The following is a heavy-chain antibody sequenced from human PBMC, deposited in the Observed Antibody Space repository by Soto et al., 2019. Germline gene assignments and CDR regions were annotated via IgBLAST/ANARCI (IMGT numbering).Heavy chain of an antibody. CDR3: ARGQDWGTTTYYTGGDYFDY. CDR2: INPNSGGT. D-gene: IGHD2-2*02. J-gene: IGHJ4*02. V-gene: IGHV1-2*02. CDR1: GYSFAGYY. Sequence: ASVKVSCKASGYSFAGYYIHWVRQAPGQGLEWMGWINPNSGGTTYAQNFQGRVTMTRDTSISTAYMELRSLRSDATAVFYWARGQDWGTTTYYTGGDYFDYWGQGTLVTVSS.